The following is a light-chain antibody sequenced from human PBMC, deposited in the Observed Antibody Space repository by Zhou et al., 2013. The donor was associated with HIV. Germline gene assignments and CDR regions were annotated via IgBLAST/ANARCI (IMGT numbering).Light chain of an antibody. Sequence: EIVMTQSPATLSVSPGEGVTLSCRASQSVSSNYLAWYQQKPGQAPRLLIYRASSRATGIPDRFSGSGSGTDFTLTISRLEPEDFAVYYCQQYGSAPFTFGPGTKVDIK. CDR2: RAS. J-gene: IGKJ3*01. CDR3: QQYGSAPFT. CDR1: QSVSSNY. V-gene: IGKV3-20*01.